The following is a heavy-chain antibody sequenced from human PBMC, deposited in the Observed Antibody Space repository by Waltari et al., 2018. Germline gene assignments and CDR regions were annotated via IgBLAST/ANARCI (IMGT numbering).Heavy chain of an antibody. CDR3: ARGRVGATGIDY. Sequence: QVQLVQSGAEVKKPGSSVKVSCKASGGTFSSYAISWVRQAPGQGLEWRGGIIPIFGTANDAQKFQGRVTITADESTSTAYMWLSSLRSEDTAVYYCARGRVGATGIDYWGQGTLVTVSS. CDR2: IIPIFGTA. CDR1: GGTFSSYA. J-gene: IGHJ4*02. V-gene: IGHV1-69*12. D-gene: IGHD1-26*01.